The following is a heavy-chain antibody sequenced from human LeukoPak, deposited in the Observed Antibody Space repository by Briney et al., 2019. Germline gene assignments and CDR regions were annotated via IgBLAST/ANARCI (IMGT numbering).Heavy chain of an antibody. V-gene: IGHV1-18*01. CDR3: AREGESRKLDP. Sequence: ASVKVSCKASGGTFSSYAISWVRQAPGQGLEWMGWISPYNGHTKYAHSLQGRVTMTTDTSTSTAFMELRSLMSDDTAVYFCAREGESRKLDPWGQGTLVTVSS. CDR1: GGTFSSYA. CDR2: ISPYNGHT. D-gene: IGHD1-26*01. J-gene: IGHJ5*02.